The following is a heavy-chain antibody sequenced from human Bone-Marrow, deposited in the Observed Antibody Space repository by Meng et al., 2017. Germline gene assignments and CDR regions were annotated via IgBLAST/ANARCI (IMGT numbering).Heavy chain of an antibody. CDR2: IYTSGST. CDR1: GGSISSYY. CDR3: AREVLAYSSSYMDV. D-gene: IGHD6-13*01. J-gene: IGHJ6*02. Sequence: SETLSLTCTVSGGSISSYYWSWIRQPAGKGLEWIGRIYTSGSTNYNPSLKSRVTMPVDTSKNQFSLKLSSVTAADTAVYYCAREVLAYSSSYMDVWGQGTTVTVSS. V-gene: IGHV4-4*07.